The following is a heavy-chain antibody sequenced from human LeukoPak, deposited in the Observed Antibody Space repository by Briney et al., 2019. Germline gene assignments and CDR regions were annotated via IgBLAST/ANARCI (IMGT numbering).Heavy chain of an antibody. CDR2: ITPNADRT. D-gene: IGHD3-22*01. CDR1: GFTFGSYG. V-gene: IGHV3-23*01. J-gene: IGHJ1*01. CDR3: AIMHGYYDGSGYWVQ. Sequence: GSLRLSCAASGFTFGSYGMSWVRQAPGKGLEWVSFITPNADRTSYADSVEGRFTISRDNPRNTLYMQMNSLRDEDTALYYCAIMHGYYDGSGYWVQWGQGTLVAVSS.